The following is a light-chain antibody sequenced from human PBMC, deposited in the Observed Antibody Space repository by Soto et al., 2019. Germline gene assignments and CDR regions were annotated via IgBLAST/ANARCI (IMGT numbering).Light chain of an antibody. V-gene: IGLV1-44*01. CDR1: SSNIGTNT. J-gene: IGLJ2*01. CDR2: RND. CDR3: AAWDDSLNALL. Sequence: QPVLTQPPSASGTPGQWVAISCSGSSSNIGTNTVNWYQQVPGTAPKLLIFRNDQRPSGVPDRFSGSKSDTSASLAISGLQSDDEADYYCAAWDDSLNALLFGGGTKLTVL.